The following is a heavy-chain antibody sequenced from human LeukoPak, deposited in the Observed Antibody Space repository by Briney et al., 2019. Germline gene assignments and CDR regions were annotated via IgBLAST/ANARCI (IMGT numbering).Heavy chain of an antibody. CDR2: ISSSSSTI. J-gene: IGHJ4*02. D-gene: IGHD2-2*01. CDR3: ARPARHCSSTSCYVRYYFEY. Sequence: GGSLRVSCAASGFTFSSYSMNWVRQAPGKGLEWVSYISSSSSTIYYADSVKGRFTISRDNAKNSLYLQMNSLRAEDTAVYYCARPARHCSSTSCYVRYYFEYWGQGTLVTVSS. V-gene: IGHV3-48*01. CDR1: GFTFSSYS.